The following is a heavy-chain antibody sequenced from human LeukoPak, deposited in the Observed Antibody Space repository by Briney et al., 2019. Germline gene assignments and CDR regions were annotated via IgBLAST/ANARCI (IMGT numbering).Heavy chain of an antibody. J-gene: IGHJ5*02. CDR2: ISYSGST. Sequence: SETLSLTCTVSSGSINGYYWSWIRQPPGKGLEWVGYISYSGSTNYNPSLKSRVTISVDTSKNQFSLKLSSVTAADTAVYYCAREGYDGGRWFDPWGQGTLVTVSS. CDR1: SGSINGYY. V-gene: IGHV4-59*01. CDR3: AREGYDGGRWFDP. D-gene: IGHD3-16*01.